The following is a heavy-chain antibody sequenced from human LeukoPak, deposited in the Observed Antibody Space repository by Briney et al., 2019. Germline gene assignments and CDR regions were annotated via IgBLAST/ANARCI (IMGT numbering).Heavy chain of an antibody. J-gene: IGHJ6*02. V-gene: IGHV3-73*01. CDR3: SRGISGYDMDV. CDR2: IRTKVNSYAT. D-gene: IGHD6-13*01. CDR1: GFTFSGSG. Sequence: GGSLRLSCAASGFTFSGSGMHWVRQASGKGLEWIGRIRTKVNSYATAYAASVKGRFTISRDDSKNTAYLQMDSLKTEDTAVYYCSRGISGYDMDVWGQGTTVTVSS.